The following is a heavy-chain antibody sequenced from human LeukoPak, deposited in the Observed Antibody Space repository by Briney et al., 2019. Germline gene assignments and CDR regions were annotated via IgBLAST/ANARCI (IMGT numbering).Heavy chain of an antibody. Sequence: GSLRLSCAASGFTFSNAWMSWIRQPPGKGLEWIATFYHPGNTNYNPSLKSRVTISVDTSKNQFSLKLSSVTAADTAVYYCARDHEAFDYWGQGTLVTVSS. CDR3: ARDHEAFDY. CDR1: GFTFSNAW. J-gene: IGHJ4*02. CDR2: FYHPGNT. V-gene: IGHV4-59*01.